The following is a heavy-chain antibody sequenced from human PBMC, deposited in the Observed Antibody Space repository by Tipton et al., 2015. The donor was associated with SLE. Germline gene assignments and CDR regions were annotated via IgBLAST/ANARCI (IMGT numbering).Heavy chain of an antibody. Sequence: LRLSCTVSGGSISSYYWSWIRQSPGKGLEWIGEINHSGSTNYNPSLKSRVTISVDTSKNQFSLRLSSVTAADTAVYYCATKAGLGWLDPWGQGTLVTVSS. V-gene: IGHV4-34*01. CDR3: ATKAGLGWLDP. CDR1: GGSISSYY. D-gene: IGHD3-16*01. J-gene: IGHJ5*02. CDR2: INHSGST.